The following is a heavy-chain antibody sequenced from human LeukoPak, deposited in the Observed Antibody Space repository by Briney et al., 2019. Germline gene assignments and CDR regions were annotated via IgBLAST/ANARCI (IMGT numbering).Heavy chain of an antibody. CDR2: IKQDGSEK. D-gene: IGHD6-13*01. CDR1: GFTFSSYW. Sequence: PGGSLRLSCAASGFTFSSYWVSWVRRAPGKGLEWVANIKQDGSEKYYVDSVKGRFTISRDNAKNSLYLQMNSLRAEDTAVYYCARAQQLVLDYWGQGTLVTVSS. CDR3: ARAQQLVLDY. J-gene: IGHJ4*02. V-gene: IGHV3-7*01.